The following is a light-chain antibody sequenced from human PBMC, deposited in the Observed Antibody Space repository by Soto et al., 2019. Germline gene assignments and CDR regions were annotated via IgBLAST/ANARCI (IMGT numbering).Light chain of an antibody. CDR1: QSVSSSY. CDR3: QQYGSSIFP. Sequence: EIVLTQSPGTLSLSPGERATLSCRASQSVSSSYLAWYQQKPGQAPRLLIYGASGRATGMPDGFSGSGSGTDFARTISRLEPEDFAVYYCQQYGSSIFPFGPGTKVDIK. J-gene: IGKJ3*01. CDR2: GAS. V-gene: IGKV3-20*01.